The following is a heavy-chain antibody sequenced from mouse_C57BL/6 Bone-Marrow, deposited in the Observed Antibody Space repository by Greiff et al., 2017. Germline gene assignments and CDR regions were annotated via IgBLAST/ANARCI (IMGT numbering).Heavy chain of an antibody. CDR1: GYTFTSYW. Sequence: QVQLQQPGAEHVKPGASVKMSCKASGYTFTSYWITWVKQRPGQGLEWIGDIYPGSGSTNYNEKFKSKATLTVDTSSSTAYMQLSSLTSEDSAVYYCARDYYGNFYFDYWGQGTTLTVSS. CDR3: ARDYYGNFYFDY. D-gene: IGHD2-1*01. J-gene: IGHJ2*01. CDR2: IYPGSGST. V-gene: IGHV1-55*01.